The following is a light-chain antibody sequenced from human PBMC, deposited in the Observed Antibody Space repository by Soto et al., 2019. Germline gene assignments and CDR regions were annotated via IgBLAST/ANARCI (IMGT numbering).Light chain of an antibody. J-gene: IGLJ1*01. CDR2: EVT. V-gene: IGLV2-8*01. CDR1: TSDIGAYNY. CDR3: SSFAGTNSLV. Sequence: QSALTQPPSASGSPGQSVTISCTGTTSDIGAYNYVSWYQQRPGKAPKLIIYEVTRRPSGVPDRIFGSKSYTTASLTVSGLQAEDEADYYCSSFAGTNSLVFGTGTKVTVL.